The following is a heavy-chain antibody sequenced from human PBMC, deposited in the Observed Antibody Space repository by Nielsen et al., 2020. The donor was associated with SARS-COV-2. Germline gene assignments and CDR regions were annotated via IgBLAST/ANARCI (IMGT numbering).Heavy chain of an antibody. D-gene: IGHD3-3*01. V-gene: IGHV3-33*01. CDR2: IWYDGSNK. J-gene: IGHJ6*02. CDR3: AREGITIFGVVITPPNYGMDV. Sequence: WIRQPPGKGLEWVAVIWYDGSNKYYADSVKGRFTISRDNSKNTLYLQMNSLRAEDTAVYYCAREGITIFGVVITPPNYGMDVWGQGTTVTVSS.